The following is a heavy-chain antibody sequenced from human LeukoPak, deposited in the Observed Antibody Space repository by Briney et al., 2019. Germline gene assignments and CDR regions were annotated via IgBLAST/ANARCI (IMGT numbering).Heavy chain of an antibody. V-gene: IGHV3-20*04. Sequence: PGRSLCLSCAASGFTFDDYGMSWVRQAPGKGLEWVFGINWNGGSTDYTDSVKGRLTISRDNAKNALYLQMNRLRAEDTALYYCARDETVAVAGTFSSWGQGTLVTVSS. J-gene: IGHJ5*02. CDR3: ARDETVAVAGTFSS. CDR2: INWNGGST. D-gene: IGHD6-19*01. CDR1: GFTFDDYG.